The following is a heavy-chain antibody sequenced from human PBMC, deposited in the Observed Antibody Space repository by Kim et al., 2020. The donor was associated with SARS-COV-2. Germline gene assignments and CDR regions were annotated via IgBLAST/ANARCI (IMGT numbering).Heavy chain of an antibody. Sequence: AQQFQGRVTMPADKPTSTAYMELSSLRSEDTAVYYCASKPEYSSSWYFDYWGQGTLVTVSS. CDR3: ASKPEYSSSWYFDY. V-gene: IGHV1-69*02. J-gene: IGHJ4*02. D-gene: IGHD6-13*01.